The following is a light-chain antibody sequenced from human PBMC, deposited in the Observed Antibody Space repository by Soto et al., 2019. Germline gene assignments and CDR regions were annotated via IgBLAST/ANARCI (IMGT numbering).Light chain of an antibody. V-gene: IGKV1-5*03. CDR3: QQYNSYSPWWT. CDR1: QSISSW. CDR2: KAS. J-gene: IGKJ1*01. Sequence: DIQMTQSPSTLSASVGDRVTITCRASQSISSWLAWYQQKPGKAPKLLIYKASSLESGVPSRFSGSGSGTEFTLTISSLQPDDFATYYGQQYNSYSPWWTFGQGTKVEIK.